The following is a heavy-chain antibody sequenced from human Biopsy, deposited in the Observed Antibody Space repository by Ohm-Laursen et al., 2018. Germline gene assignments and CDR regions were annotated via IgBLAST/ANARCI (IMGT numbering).Heavy chain of an antibody. Sequence: SLRLSCSASGFTFNNYGMQWVRQAPGKGLEWVAFIFYDGSNTYYADSVKGRFTISRDNSRDTLYLQMSNLRAEDTAVFYCAKDRRNNNWGVENWGQGTLVTVSS. CDR1: GFTFNNYG. CDR2: IFYDGSNT. D-gene: IGHD7-27*01. CDR3: AKDRRNNNWGVEN. J-gene: IGHJ4*02. V-gene: IGHV3-30*18.